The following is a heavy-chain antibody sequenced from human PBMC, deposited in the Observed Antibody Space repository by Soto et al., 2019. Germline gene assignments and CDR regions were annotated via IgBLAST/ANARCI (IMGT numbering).Heavy chain of an antibody. J-gene: IGHJ5*02. V-gene: IGHV4-30-2*01. CDR2: IYHSGGT. CDR1: GGSISSGAYT. CDR3: VRGDRAYNWFDP. Sequence: QLQLQESGSGLVKPSQTLSLTRAVSGGSISSGAYTWSWIRQTPRKGLEWIGYIYHSGGTYYNPSLKSRVTLSVDRSKNQFSLKLTSVTAADTAVYYCVRGDRAYNWFDPWGQGTLVTVSS.